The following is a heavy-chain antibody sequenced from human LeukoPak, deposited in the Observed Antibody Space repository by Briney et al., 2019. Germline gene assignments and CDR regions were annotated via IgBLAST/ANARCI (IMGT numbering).Heavy chain of an antibody. CDR3: ATLRLLWFGELFGEGWFDP. V-gene: IGHV4-61*02. D-gene: IGHD3-10*01. CDR1: GGSISSGNYY. Sequence: KPSETLSLTCAVSGGSISSGNYYWSWIRQPAGKGLEWIGRIYTSGSTNYNPSLKSRVTISVDTSKNQFSLKLSSVTAADTDVYYCATLRLLWFGELFGEGWFDPWGQGTLVTVSS. J-gene: IGHJ5*02. CDR2: IYTSGST.